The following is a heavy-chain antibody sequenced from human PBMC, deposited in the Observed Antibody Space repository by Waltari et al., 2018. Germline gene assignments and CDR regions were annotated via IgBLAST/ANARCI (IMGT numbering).Heavy chain of an antibody. CDR1: GFTFSSSC. Sequence: QVQLVESGGGVVQPGRSLRLSCAASGFTFSSSCIHWVRQTPGRGLEWVAVISSDGSRKSYADSVKGRFSISRDNSKNSLSLEMNSLRPEDTAVYYCASCTGGNCYYYGFDVWGQGTTVTVSS. D-gene: IGHD2-8*02. CDR3: ASCTGGNCYYYGFDV. V-gene: IGHV3-30*03. J-gene: IGHJ6*02. CDR2: ISSDGSRK.